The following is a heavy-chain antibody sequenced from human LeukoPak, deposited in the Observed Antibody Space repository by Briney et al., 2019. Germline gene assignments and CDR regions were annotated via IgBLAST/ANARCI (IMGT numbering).Heavy chain of an antibody. J-gene: IGHJ5*01. V-gene: IGHV3-23*01. CDR2: ITGSGANA. CDR1: GLTFSSHG. Sequence: GGSLRLSCAASGLTFSSHGMNWVRQAPGKGLEGVSGITGSGANAYYADSVKGRFTISRDNSRNTLYLQMNSLRVEDTAVYHCAKDDSYIRFYSWGRGTLVTVSS. CDR3: AKDDSYIRFYS. D-gene: IGHD3-22*01.